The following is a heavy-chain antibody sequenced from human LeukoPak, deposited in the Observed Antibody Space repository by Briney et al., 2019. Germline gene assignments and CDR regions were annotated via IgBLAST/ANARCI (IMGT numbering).Heavy chain of an antibody. V-gene: IGHV3-30*01. J-gene: IGHJ4*02. CDR2: ISYGGDNK. Sequence: TGGSLRLSCAASGFTFSSYAMHWVRQAPGKGLEWVAVISYGGDNKYYADSVKGRFTISRDNSENTLYLQMNSLRAEDTAVYYCARDFEAHDLRPIGYWGQGTLVTVSS. CDR1: GFTFSSYA. CDR3: ARDFEAHDLRPIGY. D-gene: IGHD3-3*01.